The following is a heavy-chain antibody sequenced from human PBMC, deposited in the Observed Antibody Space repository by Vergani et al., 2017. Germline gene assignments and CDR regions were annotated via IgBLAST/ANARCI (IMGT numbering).Heavy chain of an antibody. Sequence: QVQLVQSGAEVKKPGASVKVSCKASGYTFTSYGISWVRQAPGQGLEWMGWISAYNGNTNYAQKLQGRVTMTTDTAPSTSYMELRSLRSADTAVYYCARDVRDDSSGLGYWGQGTLVTVSS. CDR2: ISAYNGNT. J-gene: IGHJ4*02. V-gene: IGHV1-18*01. CDR1: GYTFTSYG. CDR3: ARDVRDDSSGLGY. D-gene: IGHD3-22*01.